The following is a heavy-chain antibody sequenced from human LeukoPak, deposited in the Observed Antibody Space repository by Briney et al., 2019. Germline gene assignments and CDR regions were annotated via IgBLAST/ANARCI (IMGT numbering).Heavy chain of an antibody. CDR2: IYTSGSA. CDR3: AISSIAVAGTQH. Sequence: SETLSLTCTVSGGSISSYYWSWIRQPAGKGLEWIGRIYTSGSANYNPSLKSRVTMSVDTSKNQFSLKLSSVTAADTAVYYCAISSIAVAGTQHWGQGTLVTVSS. V-gene: IGHV4-4*07. D-gene: IGHD6-19*01. J-gene: IGHJ1*01. CDR1: GGSISSYY.